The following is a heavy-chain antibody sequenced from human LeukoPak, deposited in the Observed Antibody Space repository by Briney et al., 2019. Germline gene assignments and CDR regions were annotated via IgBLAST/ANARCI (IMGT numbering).Heavy chain of an antibody. V-gene: IGHV4-61*02. D-gene: IGHD3-3*01. CDR1: GGSISSGSYY. CDR2: IYTSGST. Sequence: SETLSLTCTVSGGSISSGSYYWSWIRQPAGKGLEWIGRIYTSGSTNYNPSLKSRVTISVDTSKNQFSLKLSSVTAADTAVYYCAREGLLYDYWGQGTLVTVSS. J-gene: IGHJ4*02. CDR3: AREGLLYDY.